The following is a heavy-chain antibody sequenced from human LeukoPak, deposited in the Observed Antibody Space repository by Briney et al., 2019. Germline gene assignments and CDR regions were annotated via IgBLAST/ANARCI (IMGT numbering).Heavy chain of an antibody. CDR3: ARDDVVPAARKVYYYGMDV. CDR2: ISAYNGNT. V-gene: IGHV1-18*01. J-gene: IGHJ6*02. CDR1: GYTFTSYG. D-gene: IGHD2-2*01. Sequence: ASVKVSCKASGYTFTSYGISWVRQAPGQGLEWMGWISAYNGNTNHAQKLQGRVTMTTDTSTSTAYMELRSLRSDDTAVYYCARDDVVPAARKVYYYGMDVWGQGTTVTVSS.